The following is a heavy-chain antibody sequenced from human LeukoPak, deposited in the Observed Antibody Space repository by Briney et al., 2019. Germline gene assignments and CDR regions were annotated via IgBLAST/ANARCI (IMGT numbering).Heavy chain of an antibody. CDR1: GFTFNSFA. D-gene: IGHD6-13*01. Sequence: GGSLRLSCAASGFTFNSFAMNWVRQAPGRGLEWVSGIGGGGDGTFYADSVKGRFTISRDISKNALYLQVNSLRAEDTAIYYCAKDKQQLVSDAFDIWGQGTMVTVSS. CDR2: IGGGGDGT. J-gene: IGHJ3*02. CDR3: AKDKQQLVSDAFDI. V-gene: IGHV3-23*01.